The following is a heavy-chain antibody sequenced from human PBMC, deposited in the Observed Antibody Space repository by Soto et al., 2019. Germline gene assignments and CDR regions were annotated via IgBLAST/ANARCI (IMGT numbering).Heavy chain of an antibody. Sequence: QVQLQESGPGLVKPSQTLSLTCTVSGGSISSGGYYWSWIRQHPGKGLEWIGYIYYSGSTYYNPSLKSRVTISVDTSKNQFSLKLSSVTAADTAVYYCARSIAARSFGRWFDPWGQGTLVTVSS. D-gene: IGHD6-6*01. CDR2: IYYSGST. CDR1: GGSISSGGYY. J-gene: IGHJ5*02. CDR3: ARSIAARSFGRWFDP. V-gene: IGHV4-31*03.